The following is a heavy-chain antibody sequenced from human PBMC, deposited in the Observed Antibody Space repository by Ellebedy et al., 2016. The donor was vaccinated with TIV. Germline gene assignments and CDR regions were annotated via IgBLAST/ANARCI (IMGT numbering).Heavy chain of an antibody. CDR2: IKQDGSEK. Sequence: GESLKISCAASGFTFSDYWMSWVRQAPGKGLEWVANIKQDGSEKWYVDSVKVRFTISRDNAKNSLSLQMNSLRAEDTAVYYCARDLDDSSVYYYPMIDYWGQGTLVTVSS. V-gene: IGHV3-7*01. CDR3: ARDLDDSSVYYYPMIDY. J-gene: IGHJ4*02. CDR1: GFTFSDYW. D-gene: IGHD3-22*01.